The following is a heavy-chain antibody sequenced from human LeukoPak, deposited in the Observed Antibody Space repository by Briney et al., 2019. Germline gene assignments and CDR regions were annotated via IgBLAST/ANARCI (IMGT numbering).Heavy chain of an antibody. CDR2: IYYSGST. V-gene: IGHV4-34*01. CDR3: ARDRVGVSAYDSLFDY. J-gene: IGHJ4*02. CDR1: GGSFSGYY. Sequence: PSETLSLTCAVYGGSFSGYYWSWIRQPPGKGLEWIGSIYYSGSTYYNPSLKSRVTISVDTSKNQFSLKLSSVTAADTAVYYCARDRVGVSAYDSLFDYWGQGTLVTVSS. D-gene: IGHD5-12*01.